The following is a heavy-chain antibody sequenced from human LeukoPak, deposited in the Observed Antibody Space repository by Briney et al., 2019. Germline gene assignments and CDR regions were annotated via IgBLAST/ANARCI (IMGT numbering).Heavy chain of an antibody. V-gene: IGHV1-46*01. CDR3: ARAGTPITIFGVVILPFDAFDI. J-gene: IGHJ3*02. CDR2: INPSGGST. CDR1: GGTFSSYA. D-gene: IGHD3-3*01. Sequence: ASVKVSCKASGGTFSSYAISWVRQAPGQGLEWMGIINPSGGSTSYAQKFQGRVTMTRDTSTSTVYMELSSLRSEDTAVYYCARAGTPITIFGVVILPFDAFDIWGQGTMVTVSS.